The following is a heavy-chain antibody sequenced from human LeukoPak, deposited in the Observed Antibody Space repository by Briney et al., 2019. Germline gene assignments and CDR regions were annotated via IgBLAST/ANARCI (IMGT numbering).Heavy chain of an antibody. CDR3: ARVRRYCSSTSCYNRSAYFDY. V-gene: IGHV4-34*01. CDR2: INHSGST. J-gene: IGHJ4*02. D-gene: IGHD2-2*02. CDR1: GGSFSGYY. Sequence: SETLSVTCAVYGGSFSGYYWSWIRQPPGNGLEWIGEINHSGSTNYNPSLKSRVTISVDTSKNQFSLKLSSVTAADTAVYYCARVRRYCSSTSCYNRSAYFDYWGQGTLVTVSS.